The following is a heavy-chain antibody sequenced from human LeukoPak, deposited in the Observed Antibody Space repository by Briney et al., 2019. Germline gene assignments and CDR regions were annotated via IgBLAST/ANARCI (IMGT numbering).Heavy chain of an antibody. Sequence: PSETLSLTCTVSGGSINSGGHYWSWIRQYPGKGLEWIGYIYYSGNTYYNPSLRSRIIMSVDTSRNQFSLRVNSVTAADTAMYYCARDASGYGHFDYWGQGTLVTASS. CDR3: ARDASGYGHFDY. J-gene: IGHJ4*02. CDR1: GGSINSGGHY. D-gene: IGHD5-12*01. V-gene: IGHV4-31*03. CDR2: IYYSGNT.